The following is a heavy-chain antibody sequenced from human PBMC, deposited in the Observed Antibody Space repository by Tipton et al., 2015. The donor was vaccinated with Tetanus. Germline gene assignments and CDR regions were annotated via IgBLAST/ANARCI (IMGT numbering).Heavy chain of an antibody. CDR2: IYPGDSDT. CDR1: GYIFNNYW. CDR3: ARAHCTDGGCNFDF. D-gene: IGHD2-8*01. J-gene: IGHJ4*02. Sequence: VQLVQSGGEVKKPGESLKISCKGSGYIFNNYWIGWVRQKPGKGLEWMGIIYPGDSDTRYSPSFQGQVTISGDKSIITAYLQWSSLKASDTSMFSCARAHCTDGGCNFDFWGQGALVTVAS. V-gene: IGHV5-51*01.